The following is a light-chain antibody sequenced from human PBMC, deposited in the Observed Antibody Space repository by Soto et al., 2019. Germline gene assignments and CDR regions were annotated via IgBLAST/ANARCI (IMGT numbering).Light chain of an antibody. J-gene: IGKJ3*01. Sequence: EIVLTQSPATLSVSPGERATLSRRASQSVSSNLAWYQQKPGQAPSLLMYGASTRATGIPSRFSGSGSGTDFTFTISSLQPEDIATYFCHQYDNLSQTFGPGTKGDIK. V-gene: IGKV3-15*01. CDR2: GAS. CDR3: HQYDNLSQT. CDR1: QSVSSN.